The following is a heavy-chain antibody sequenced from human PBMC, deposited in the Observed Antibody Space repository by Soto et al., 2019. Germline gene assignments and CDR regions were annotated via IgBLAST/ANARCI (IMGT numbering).Heavy chain of an antibody. CDR3: ARGSERGTVTTALSGYYMDV. CDR1: GGSFSGYY. Sequence: SQTLSLTCAVYGGSFSGYYWSWIRQPPGKGLEWIGEINHSGSTNYNPSLKSRVTISVDTSKNQFSLKLSSVTAADTAVYYCARGSERGTVTTALSGYYMDVWGKGTTVTVSS. D-gene: IGHD4-4*01. V-gene: IGHV4-34*01. J-gene: IGHJ6*03. CDR2: INHSGST.